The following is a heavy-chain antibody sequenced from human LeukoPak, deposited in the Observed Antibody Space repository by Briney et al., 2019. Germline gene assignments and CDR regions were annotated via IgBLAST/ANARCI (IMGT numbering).Heavy chain of an antibody. J-gene: IGHJ4*02. CDR3: ARETHYDILTGYFFDY. CDR1: GFTFSSYS. Sequence: GGSLRLSCAASGFTFSSYSMNWVRQAPGKGLEWVSSISSSSAFIYYAASVKGRFTISRDNAKNSLYLQMNSLRAEDTAEYYCARETHYDILTGYFFDYWGQGTLVTVSS. D-gene: IGHD3-9*01. V-gene: IGHV3-21*01. CDR2: ISSSSAFI.